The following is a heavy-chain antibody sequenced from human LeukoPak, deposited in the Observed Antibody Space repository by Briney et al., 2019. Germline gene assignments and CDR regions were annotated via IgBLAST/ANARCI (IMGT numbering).Heavy chain of an antibody. V-gene: IGHV3-30*02. CDR1: GFTFSNYD. CDR2: IRYDGSNK. CDR3: AKENSSWYNFDY. Sequence: GGSLRLSCAASGFTFSNYDMYWVRQAAGKGLEWVAFIRYDGSNKYYADSVKGRFTISRDNSKTTLYLQMNSLRAEDTAVYYCAKENSSWYNFDYWGQGILVTVSS. D-gene: IGHD6-13*01. J-gene: IGHJ4*02.